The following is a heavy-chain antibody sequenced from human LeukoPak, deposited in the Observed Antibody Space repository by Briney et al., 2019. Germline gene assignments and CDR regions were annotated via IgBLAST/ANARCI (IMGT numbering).Heavy chain of an antibody. Sequence: GASVKVSCKTSGYTFTDYYMHWVRQAPGQGLEWMGWINPNSGGTNYAQNFQGRVTMTRDTSISTAYMELSRLRSDDTAVYYCARDRHYYNSGGSFDPWGQGTLVTVSS. CDR1: GYTFTDYY. V-gene: IGHV1-2*02. D-gene: IGHD3-22*01. CDR2: INPNSGGT. CDR3: ARDRHYYNSGGSFDP. J-gene: IGHJ5*02.